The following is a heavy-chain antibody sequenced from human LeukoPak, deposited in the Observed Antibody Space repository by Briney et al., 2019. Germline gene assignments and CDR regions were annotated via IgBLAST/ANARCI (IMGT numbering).Heavy chain of an antibody. V-gene: IGHV3-74*01. CDR3: VRARGSCSSTSCYNLFDP. D-gene: IGHD2-2*01. CDR1: GFTFSSYW. J-gene: IGHJ5*02. CDR2: INSDGSSS. Sequence: PGGSLRLSCAASGFTFSSYWMRWVRQAPGKGLVWVSRINSDGSSSNYADSVKGRFTICRDNAKNTLYLQMNSLRAEDTSVYYCVRARGSCSSTSCYNLFDPWGQGTLVTVSS.